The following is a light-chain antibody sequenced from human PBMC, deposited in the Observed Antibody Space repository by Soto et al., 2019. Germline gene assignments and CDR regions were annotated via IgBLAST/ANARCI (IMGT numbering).Light chain of an antibody. CDR1: SXDVGGYNY. V-gene: IGLV2-14*01. J-gene: IGLJ1*01. CDR2: EVS. Sequence: SVLTQPASVSGSPGQSITISCTGTSXDVGGYNYVSWYQQHPGKAPKLMIYEVSNRPSGVSNRFSGSKSGNTASLTISGLQAEDEADYYCSSYTSSSLYVFGTGTKFTVL. CDR3: SSYTSSSLYV.